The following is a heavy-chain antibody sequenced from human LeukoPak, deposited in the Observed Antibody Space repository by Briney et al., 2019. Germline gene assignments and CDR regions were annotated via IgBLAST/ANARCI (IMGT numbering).Heavy chain of an antibody. J-gene: IGHJ4*02. D-gene: IGHD3-22*01. Sequence: GGSLRLSCTSSGFTFYNYWMHWVRQAPGKGLVWVARVNRYGSEAVYADSLKDRFTISRDNAKNTVYLQMNSLRAEDTAVYYCARDLYDSSGLLGDYWGQGTLVTVSS. CDR2: VNRYGSEA. V-gene: IGHV3-74*01. CDR1: GFTFYNYW. CDR3: ARDLYDSSGLLGDY.